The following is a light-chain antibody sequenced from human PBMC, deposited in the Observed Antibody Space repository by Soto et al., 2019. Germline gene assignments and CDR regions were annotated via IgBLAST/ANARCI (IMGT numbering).Light chain of an antibody. CDR3: QQYYNYTYT. CDR2: AAS. Sequence: AIRMTQSPSSLAASTGDIVTFTCRASRGISSCLAWYQQKPGKATKLLIYAASTLQSGVPSRFSGSASGTDCSLPLSCVQSEYFATYYCQQYYNYTYTFRQGTKLAIK. CDR1: RGISSC. V-gene: IGKV1-8*01. J-gene: IGKJ2*01.